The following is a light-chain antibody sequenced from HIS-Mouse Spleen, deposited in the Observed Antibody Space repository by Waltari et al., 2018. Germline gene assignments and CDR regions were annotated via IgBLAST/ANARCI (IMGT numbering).Light chain of an antibody. V-gene: IGLV2-23*01. CDR2: EGS. Sequence: QSALTQPASVSGSPGQSITISCTGTSSDVGSYNLVSWYQQHPGKAPKLMIYEGSKRPSGFSNRFSGSKSGNTASLTISGLQAEDEADYYCCSYAGSSTGVFGGGTKLTVL. CDR1: SSDVGSYNL. CDR3: CSYAGSSTGV. J-gene: IGLJ2*01.